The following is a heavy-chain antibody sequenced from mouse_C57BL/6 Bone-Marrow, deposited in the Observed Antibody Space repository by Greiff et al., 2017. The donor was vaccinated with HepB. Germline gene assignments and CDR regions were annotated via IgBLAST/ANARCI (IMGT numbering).Heavy chain of an antibody. J-gene: IGHJ3*01. CDR2: ISGGGGNT. D-gene: IGHD2-3*01. CDR1: GFTFSSYT. Sequence: DVMLVESGGGLVKPGGSLKLSCAASGFTFSSYTMSWVRQTPEKRLEWVATISGGGGNTYYPDSVKGRFTISRDNAKNTLYLQMSSLRSEDTALYYCARDGYYVAWFAYWGQGTLVTVSA. CDR3: ARDGYYVAWFAY. V-gene: IGHV5-9*01.